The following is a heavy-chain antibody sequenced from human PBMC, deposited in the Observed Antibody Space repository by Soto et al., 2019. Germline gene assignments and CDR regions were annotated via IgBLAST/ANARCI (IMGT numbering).Heavy chain of an antibody. J-gene: IGHJ5*02. CDR2: LSGSGETT. Sequence: EVQLLESGGGLVQPGESLRLSCAASGFTFSIYAMGWVRQAPGKGLEWVSSLSGSGETTYYGDSVKGRFTISRDNSKNTLYLQMASLRAEDTAVYCCAKAVGYAVGDKWFDPWGQGTLVAVSS. V-gene: IGHV3-23*01. D-gene: IGHD5-12*01. CDR1: GFTFSIYA. CDR3: AKAVGYAVGDKWFDP.